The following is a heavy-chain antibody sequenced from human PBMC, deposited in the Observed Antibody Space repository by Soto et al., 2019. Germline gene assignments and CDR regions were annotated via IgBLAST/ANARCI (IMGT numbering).Heavy chain of an antibody. D-gene: IGHD2-21*01. CDR1: GGSITSNW. CDR2: IFHTGSA. J-gene: IGHJ4*02. V-gene: IGHV4-4*02. CDR3: SRHIAVSGTRGFDH. Sequence: QVQLQESGPGLMKPSGTLSLTCAVSGGSITSNWWSWVCQPPGKGLEWNAEIFHTGSANYNPSLMGRLTISMDKSRNHLSLNLNSVTAADTAVYYCSRHIAVSGTRGFDHWGQGTLVTVSS.